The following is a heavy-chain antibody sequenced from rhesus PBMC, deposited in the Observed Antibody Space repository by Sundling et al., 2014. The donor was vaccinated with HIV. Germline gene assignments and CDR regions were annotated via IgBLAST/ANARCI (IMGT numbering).Heavy chain of an antibody. Sequence: QVQLQESGPGLVKPSETLSLTCAVSGGSFSGYYWGWIRQPPGKGLEWIGDISGTSGSTDYNPSLKSRVTISTDTSKNQFSLKVRSVTAADTAMYFCASKRERVGYYPNYGLDSWGQGVVVTVSS. CDR3: ASKRERVGYYPNYGLDS. V-gene: IGHV4-165*01. D-gene: IGHD3-3*01. CDR1: GGSFSGYY. CDR2: ISGTSGST. J-gene: IGHJ6*01.